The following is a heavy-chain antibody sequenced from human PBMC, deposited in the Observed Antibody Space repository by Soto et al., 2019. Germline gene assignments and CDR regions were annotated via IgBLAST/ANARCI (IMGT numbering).Heavy chain of an antibody. CDR3: ARMASFGSLNWFDP. J-gene: IGHJ5*02. CDR2: MNPGSGDT. D-gene: IGHD5-18*01. CDR1: GYIFTNND. Sequence: ASVKVSCKASGYIFTNNDVSWVRQATGQGLEWMGWMNPGSGDTGYAQKFQGRVTMTRNISIATAYMELSSLRADDTAIYYCARMASFGSLNWFDPWGQGTLVTVAS. V-gene: IGHV1-8*01.